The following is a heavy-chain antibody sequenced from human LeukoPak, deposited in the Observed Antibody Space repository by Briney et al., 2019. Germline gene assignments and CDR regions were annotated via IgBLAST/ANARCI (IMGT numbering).Heavy chain of an antibody. V-gene: IGHV1-46*01. CDR1: GYTFTSYY. D-gene: IGHD3-22*01. Sequence: GASVNVSCKASGYTFTSYYMHWVRQAPGQGLEWMGIINPSGGSTSYAQKFQGRVTMTRDTSTSTVYMELSSLRSEDTAVYYCARDRENYYDSSGSLGGSDYWGQGTLVTVSS. CDR2: INPSGGST. CDR3: ARDRENYYDSSGSLGGSDY. J-gene: IGHJ4*02.